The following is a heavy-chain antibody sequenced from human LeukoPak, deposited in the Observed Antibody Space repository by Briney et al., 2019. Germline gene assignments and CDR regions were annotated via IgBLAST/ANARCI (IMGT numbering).Heavy chain of an antibody. CDR2: IYYSGST. V-gene: IGHV4-31*03. CDR3: ARGVYIAAAQYAY. D-gene: IGHD6-13*01. J-gene: IGHJ4*02. CDR1: GGSISSGGYY. Sequence: PSQTLSLTCTVSGGSISSGGYYWSWIRQHPGKGLEWIGYIYYSGSTYYNPSLKSRVTIPVDTSKNQFSLKLSSVTAADTAVYYCARGVYIAAAQYAYWGQGTLVTVSS.